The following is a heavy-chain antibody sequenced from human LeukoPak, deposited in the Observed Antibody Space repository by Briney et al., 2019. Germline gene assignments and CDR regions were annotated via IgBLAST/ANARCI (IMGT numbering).Heavy chain of an antibody. J-gene: IGHJ5*02. V-gene: IGHV1-69*04. CDR2: IIPILGIA. Sequence: PWASVEVSCKASGGTFSSYAISWVRQAPGQGLEWMGRIIPILGIANYAQKFQGRVTITADKSTSTAYMELSSLRSEDTAVYYCVSAGYSSGWYAHWGQGTLVTVSS. CDR1: GGTFSSYA. CDR3: VSAGYSSGWYAH. D-gene: IGHD6-19*01.